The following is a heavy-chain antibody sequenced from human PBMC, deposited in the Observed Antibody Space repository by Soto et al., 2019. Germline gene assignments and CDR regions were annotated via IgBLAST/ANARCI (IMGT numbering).Heavy chain of an antibody. CDR1: VDSISTSNYY. J-gene: IGHJ4*02. CDR2: LFYSWGT. Sequence: SETLSLTCSASVDSISTSNYYLGWIRQPPGKGLEWIGNLFYSWGTYYNPSLKSRVSISVDTSKKELSLKLTSITAADTAIYLCARRGGGDYLFESWGQGIMVTVSS. V-gene: IGHV4-39*07. D-gene: IGHD4-17*01. CDR3: ARRGGGDYLFES.